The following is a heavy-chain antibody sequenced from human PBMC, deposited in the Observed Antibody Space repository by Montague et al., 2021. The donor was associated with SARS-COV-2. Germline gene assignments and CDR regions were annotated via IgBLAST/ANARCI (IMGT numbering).Heavy chain of an antibody. CDR2: TNRSEST. Sequence: SETLSLTCAVYGGSFSGYYWSWIRQPPGKGLEWIGETNRSESTNYNPSLKSRVTISVDTSKNQFSLNLSSVTAADTAVYYCARVRAAYILTGYYFDDWGHGTLVTVSP. J-gene: IGHJ4*01. CDR1: GGSFSGYY. CDR3: ARVRAAYILTGYYFDD. V-gene: IGHV4-34*01. D-gene: IGHD3-9*01.